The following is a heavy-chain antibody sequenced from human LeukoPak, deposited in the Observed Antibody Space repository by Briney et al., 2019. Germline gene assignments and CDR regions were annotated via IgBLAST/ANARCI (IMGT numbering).Heavy chain of an antibody. CDR3: ARVWGLFDP. V-gene: IGHV4-34*01. D-gene: IGHD3-16*01. CDR1: GGPFSGYY. Sequence: SETLSLTCAVYGGPFSGYYWSWIRQPPGKGLEWIGEINHSGSTNYNPSLKSRVTISVDTSKNQFSLKLSSVTAADTAVYYCARVWGLFDPWGQGTLVTVSS. J-gene: IGHJ5*02. CDR2: INHSGST.